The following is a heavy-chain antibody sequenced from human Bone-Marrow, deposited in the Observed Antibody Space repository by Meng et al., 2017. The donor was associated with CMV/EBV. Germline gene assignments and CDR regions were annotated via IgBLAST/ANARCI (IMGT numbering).Heavy chain of an antibody. CDR1: TFSSYW. CDR2: IYYSGST. D-gene: IGHD3-3*01. J-gene: IGHJ4*02. CDR3: ARVYDFWSGYLDY. Sequence: TFSSYWMSWVRQAPGKGLEWIGSIYYSGSTYYNPSLKSRVTISVDTSKNQFSLKLSSVTAADTAVYYCARVYDFWSGYLDYWGQGTLVTVSS. V-gene: IGHV4-39*07.